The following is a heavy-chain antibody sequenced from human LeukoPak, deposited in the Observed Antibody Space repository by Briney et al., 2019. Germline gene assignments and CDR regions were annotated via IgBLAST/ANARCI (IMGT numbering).Heavy chain of an antibody. CDR2: IYYSGST. Sequence: PSETLSLTCTVSGGSISSYYWSWIRQPPGMGLEWIGYIYYSGSTTYNPSLKSRVTISVDTSKNQFSLNLSSVTAADTAVYYCARASLVPYYYGMDVWGQGTTVTVSS. CDR1: GGSISSYY. D-gene: IGHD6-13*01. V-gene: IGHV4-59*01. J-gene: IGHJ6*02. CDR3: ARASLVPYYYGMDV.